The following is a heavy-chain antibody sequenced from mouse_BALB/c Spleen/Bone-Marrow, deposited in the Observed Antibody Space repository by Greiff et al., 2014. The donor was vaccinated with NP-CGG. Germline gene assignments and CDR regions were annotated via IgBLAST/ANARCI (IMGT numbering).Heavy chain of an antibody. CDR3: ARRGDGYYAWFAY. V-gene: IGHV14-3*02. CDR2: IDPANGNT. CDR1: GFNIKDTY. Sequence: EVQLQQSGAELVNPGASVKLSCTASGFNIKDTYMHWVKQRPEQGLEWIGRIDPANGNTKYDPKFQGKATITADTSSNTAYLQLSSLTSEDTAVYYCARRGDGYYAWFAYWGQGTLVTVSA. J-gene: IGHJ3*01. D-gene: IGHD2-3*01.